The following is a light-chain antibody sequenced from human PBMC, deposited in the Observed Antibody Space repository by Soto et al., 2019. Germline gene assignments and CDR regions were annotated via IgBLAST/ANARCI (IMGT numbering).Light chain of an antibody. J-gene: IGKJ1*01. CDR3: QQYNNWWT. CDR2: DAS. Sequence: EIVLTQSPATLSLSPGERATLSCRASQSVRSYLAWYQQKPGQAPRLLIYDASNRATGIPDRFSGSGSGTDFTLTISSLESEDFGVYYCQQYNNWWTFGQGTKV. CDR1: QSVRSY. V-gene: IGKV3-11*01.